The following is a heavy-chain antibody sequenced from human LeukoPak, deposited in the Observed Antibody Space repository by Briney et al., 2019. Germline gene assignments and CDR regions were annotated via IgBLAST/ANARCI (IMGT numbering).Heavy chain of an antibody. CDR1: GYTFTSYA. D-gene: IGHD3-10*01. V-gene: IGHV1-18*01. J-gene: IGHJ3*02. CDR2: IRAYNGNT. CDR3: SRVSGSGIKGAFDI. Sequence: ASVKVSCKASGYTFTSYAISWVRQAPGHGLEWLGWIRAYNGNTNYAQNLQGRVTMTTGTSTSTAYMELRSLRSDDTAVYYCSRVSGSGIKGAFDIWGQGTMVTVSS.